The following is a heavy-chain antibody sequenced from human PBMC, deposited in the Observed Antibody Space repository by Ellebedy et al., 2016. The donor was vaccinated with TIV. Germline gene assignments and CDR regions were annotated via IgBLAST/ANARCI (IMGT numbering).Heavy chain of an antibody. V-gene: IGHV4/OR15-8*01. CDR2: INHSGST. CDR3: ARWFGELLYVRWFDP. J-gene: IGHJ5*02. CDR1: GDSISRDHW. D-gene: IGHD3-10*01. Sequence: SETLSLTCVVSGDSISRDHWWTWVRQPPGKGLEWIGEINHSGSTNYNPSLKSRVTISVDTSKDQFSLKLSSVTAADTAVYYCARWFGELLYVRWFDPWGQGTLVTVSS.